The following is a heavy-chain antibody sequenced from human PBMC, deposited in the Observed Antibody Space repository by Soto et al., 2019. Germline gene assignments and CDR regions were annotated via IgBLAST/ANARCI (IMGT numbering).Heavy chain of an antibody. V-gene: IGHV3-9*01. D-gene: IGHD1-26*01. Sequence: EVQLVESGGGLVKPGGSLRLSCAASGFTFSSYSMNWVRQAPGKGLEWVSGISWNSGSIAYADSVKGRFTISRDNTKNSLYLQMNSLRAEDTAFYYCAKDIGVGGADIFDFRGRGTLVTVSS. CDR1: GFTFSSYS. CDR2: ISWNSGSI. CDR3: AKDIGVGGADIFDF. J-gene: IGHJ4*02.